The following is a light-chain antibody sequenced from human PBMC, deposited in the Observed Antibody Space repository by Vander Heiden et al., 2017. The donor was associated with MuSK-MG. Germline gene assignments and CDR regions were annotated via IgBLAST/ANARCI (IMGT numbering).Light chain of an antibody. V-gene: IGKV4-1*01. J-gene: IGKJ1*01. CDR2: WAS. CDR1: QNILYSSNNRNY. Sequence: DIVMTQSPDPLAVSLGERATINCKSSQNILYSSNNRNYLAWYQQRPGQPPKMLFYWASTRESGVPDRFSGSGSGTDFTLTISSLQAEDVAVYYCLQYYKSPRTFGQGTKVEIK. CDR3: LQYYKSPRT.